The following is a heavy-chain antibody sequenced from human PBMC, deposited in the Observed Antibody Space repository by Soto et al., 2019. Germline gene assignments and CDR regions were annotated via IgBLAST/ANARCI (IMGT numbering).Heavy chain of an antibody. CDR3: ERVSSGYSYGSYFDY. CDR2: LYYSGST. D-gene: IGHD5-18*01. J-gene: IGHJ4*02. V-gene: IGHV4-31*03. Sequence: QVQLQESGPGLVKPSQTLSLTCTVSGGSISSGDYSWNWIRQHPGKGLEWIGFLYYSGSTYYNPSLKSRVTISVDTSKNQFSLRLSSVTAADTAVYYCERVSSGYSYGSYFDYWGQGTLVTVSS. CDR1: GGSISSGDYS.